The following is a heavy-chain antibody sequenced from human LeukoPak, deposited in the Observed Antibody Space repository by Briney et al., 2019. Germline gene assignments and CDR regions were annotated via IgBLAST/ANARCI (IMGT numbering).Heavy chain of an antibody. J-gene: IGHJ4*02. Sequence: PGGSLRLSCEASGFTFSSYGMHWVRQAPGKGLEWVAIIWSDGNNKYYADSVKGRFTISRDNSKNTLYLQMNSLRAEDTAVYYCAKDLTYSSSSWFDYWGQGTLVTVSS. CDR3: AKDLTYSSSSWFDY. D-gene: IGHD6-6*01. CDR1: GFTFSSYG. V-gene: IGHV3-33*06. CDR2: IWSDGNNK.